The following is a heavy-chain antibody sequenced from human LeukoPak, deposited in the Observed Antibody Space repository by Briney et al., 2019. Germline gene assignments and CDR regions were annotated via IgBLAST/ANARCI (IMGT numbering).Heavy chain of an antibody. J-gene: IGHJ4*02. CDR1: GFTVSSNY. D-gene: IGHD3-9*01. V-gene: IGHV3-66*01. CDR3: ARSPVLRYFDWLFFDY. Sequence: QSGGSLRLSCAASGFTVSSNYMSWVRQAPGKGLEWVSVIYSGGSTYYADSVKGRFTISRDNSKNTLYLQMNSLRAEDTAVYYCARSPVLRYFDWLFFDYWGQGTLVTVSS. CDR2: IYSGGST.